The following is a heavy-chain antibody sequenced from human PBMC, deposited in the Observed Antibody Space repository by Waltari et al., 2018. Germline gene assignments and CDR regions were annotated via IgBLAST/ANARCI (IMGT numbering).Heavy chain of an antibody. CDR3: ARSYDFWSGYPLHY. Sequence: QVQLQESGPGLVKPSETLSLICSVSGDSITNYYWSWVRQPPGKGLELIGYIAYSGSTRYNPSLKSRATISVDTSKKQFSLRLGSVTAADTAIYYCARSYDFWSGYPLHYWGQGTLVTVSS. CDR1: GDSITNYY. D-gene: IGHD3-3*01. V-gene: IGHV4-59*01. J-gene: IGHJ4*02. CDR2: IAYSGST.